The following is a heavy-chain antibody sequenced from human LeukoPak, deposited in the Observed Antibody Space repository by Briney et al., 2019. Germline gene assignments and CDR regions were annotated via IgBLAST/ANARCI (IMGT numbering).Heavy chain of an antibody. Sequence: ASVKVSCKASGYTFTSYAMNWVRQAPGQGLEWMGWINTNTGNPTYAQGFTGRFVFSLDTSVSTAYLQISSLKAEDTAVYYCARNGDDSSANYGIWSQWFDYWGQGTLVTVSS. CDR1: GYTFTSYA. J-gene: IGHJ4*02. CDR2: INTNTGNP. V-gene: IGHV7-4-1*02. D-gene: IGHD3-22*01. CDR3: ARNGDDSSANYGIWSQWFDY.